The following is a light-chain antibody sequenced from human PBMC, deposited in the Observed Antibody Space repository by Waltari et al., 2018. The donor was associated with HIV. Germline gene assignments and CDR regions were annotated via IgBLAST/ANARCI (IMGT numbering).Light chain of an antibody. Sequence: QSALTQPASVSGSPGQSITISCAGTSSDVGPYTLVSWYQQHPGKAPKLIVFEVTNRPSGLSSRFSGSKSDNTASLTISGLQAEDEADYYCCSYTTSDTWVFGGGTKLTVL. CDR1: SSDVGPYTL. CDR3: CSYTTSDTWV. V-gene: IGLV2-14*01. J-gene: IGLJ3*02. CDR2: EVT.